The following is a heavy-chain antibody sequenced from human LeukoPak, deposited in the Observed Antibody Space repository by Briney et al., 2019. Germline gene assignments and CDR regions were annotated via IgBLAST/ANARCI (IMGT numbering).Heavy chain of an antibody. CDR3: ARQLGSTQPYLDY. J-gene: IGHJ4*02. CDR2: LYSSGST. D-gene: IGHD2-2*01. V-gene: IGHV3-53*01. Sequence: GGSLRLSCAASGFTVNTNYMSGVRQAPGKSREGVSVLYSSGSTYYADSVKDRFTITRDYVNNTLSLQMNGLRAEDTAVYYCARQLGSTQPYLDYWGQGTLVTVSS. CDR1: GFTVNTNY.